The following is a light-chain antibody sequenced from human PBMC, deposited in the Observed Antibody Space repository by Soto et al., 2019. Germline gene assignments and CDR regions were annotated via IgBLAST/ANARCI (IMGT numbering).Light chain of an antibody. CDR1: QDVSNY. V-gene: IGKV1-33*01. CDR2: DAS. Sequence: DIQMTQSPSSLPASVGDRVTISCQASQDVSNYLNWYQQKLGKAPKLLIYDASNLETGVPSRFSGSGSGTYFSFTISSLQPEDFATYYCQQYSNLITFGQGTRLEI. J-gene: IGKJ5*01. CDR3: QQYSNLIT.